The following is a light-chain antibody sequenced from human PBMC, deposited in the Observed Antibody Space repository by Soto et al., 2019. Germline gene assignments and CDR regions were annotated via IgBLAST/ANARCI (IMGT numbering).Light chain of an antibody. Sequence: EIVMTQSPATLSVSPGERATLSCRASQSVSNNLAWYQQKPGQAPRLLISGASTSATGIPARFIGSGSGTEFTLTISSLQSEDFAVYYCQQYNNWTPCTFGQGTKVEIK. J-gene: IGKJ1*01. CDR2: GAS. CDR1: QSVSNN. V-gene: IGKV3-15*01. CDR3: QQYNNWTPCT.